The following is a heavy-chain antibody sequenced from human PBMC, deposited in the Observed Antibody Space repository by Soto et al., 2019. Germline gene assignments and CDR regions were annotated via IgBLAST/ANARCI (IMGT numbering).Heavy chain of an antibody. Sequence: PGGSLRLSCAASGFTFSSYGMHWVRQAPGKGLEWVAVIWYDGSNKYYADSVKGRFTISRDNSKNTLYLQMNSLRAEDTAVYYCARDYAAYGMDVWGQGTTVTVSS. V-gene: IGHV3-33*01. CDR1: GFTFSSYG. CDR3: ARDYAAYGMDV. D-gene: IGHD6-13*01. J-gene: IGHJ6*02. CDR2: IWYDGSNK.